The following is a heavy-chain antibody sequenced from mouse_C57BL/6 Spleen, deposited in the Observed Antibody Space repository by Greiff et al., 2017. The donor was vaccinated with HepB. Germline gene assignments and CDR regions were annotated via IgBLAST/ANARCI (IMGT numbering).Heavy chain of an antibody. CDR1: GYTFTSYW. D-gene: IGHD1-2*01. Sequence: VQLQQSGAELVMPGASVKLSCKASGYTFTSYWMHWVKQRPGQGLEWIGEIDPSDSYTNYNQKFKGKSTLTVDKSSSTAYMQLSSLTSEDSAVYYCARLGKFQITTAPDYWGQGTTLTVSS. CDR3: ARLGKFQITTAPDY. J-gene: IGHJ2*01. V-gene: IGHV1-69*01. CDR2: IDPSDSYT.